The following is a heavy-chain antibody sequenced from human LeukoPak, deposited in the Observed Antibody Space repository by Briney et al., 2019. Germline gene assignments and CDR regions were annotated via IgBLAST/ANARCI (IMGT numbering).Heavy chain of an antibody. CDR2: NYWNDDK. D-gene: IGHD3-10*01. CDR1: GFSLSTTGVG. V-gene: IGHV2-5*01. CDR3: AHKGRGSGSYNM. J-gene: IGHJ4*02. Sequence: SGPTLFNPTQTLTLTCTFSGFSLSTTGVGVGWIRQSPGKALEWLAVNYWNDDKSYSPSLKSRLTITKDTSKNQVVLIMTNMDPVVTATYYCAHKGRGSGSYNMWGQGTLVTVSS.